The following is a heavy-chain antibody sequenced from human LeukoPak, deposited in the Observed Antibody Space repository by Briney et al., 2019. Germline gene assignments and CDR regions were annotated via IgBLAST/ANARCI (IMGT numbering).Heavy chain of an antibody. CDR3: ARLRNYYHYMDV. CDR1: GGSISSSTYY. J-gene: IGHJ6*03. V-gene: IGHV4-39*01. CDR2: IYYSGST. Sequence: PSETLSLTSTVSGGSISSSTYYWGWIRQPPGKGLEWIGSIYYSGSTYYNPSLKSRVTISVDTSKKQFSLKLSSVTAADTAVYYCARLRNYYHYMDVWGKGTTVTVSS.